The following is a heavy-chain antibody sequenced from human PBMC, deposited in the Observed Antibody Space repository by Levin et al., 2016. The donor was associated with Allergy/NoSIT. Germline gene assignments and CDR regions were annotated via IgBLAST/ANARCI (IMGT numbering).Heavy chain of an antibody. J-gene: IGHJ6*02. CDR2: IGGSGGSGGGT. CDR3: AKDHTMTRGLINYGMDV. V-gene: IGHV3-23*01. Sequence: GESLKISCAASGFTFSSYAMSWVRQAPGKDLEWVSTIGGSGGSGGGTFYADSVKGRFTISRDNSQNTLYLQMNSLRAEDTAVYYCAKDHTMTRGLINYGMDVWGQGTTVTVSS. CDR1: GFTFSSYA. D-gene: IGHD3-10*01.